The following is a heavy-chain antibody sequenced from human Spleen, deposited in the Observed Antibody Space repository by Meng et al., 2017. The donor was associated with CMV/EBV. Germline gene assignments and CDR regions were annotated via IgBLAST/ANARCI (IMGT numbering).Heavy chain of an antibody. V-gene: IGHV3-11*01. D-gene: IGHD2/OR15-2a*01. J-gene: IGHJ6*02. CDR1: GFPFSDFY. Sequence: GESLKISCVVSGFPFSDFYMGWIRQAPGKGLEWISYISSNNNFVYYEDSVRGRFTISRDNAKNLLHLQMNSLRADDTAVYYCARDVNYYYFAMDVWGQGTMVTVSS. CDR3: ARDVNYYYFAMDV. CDR2: ISSNNNFV.